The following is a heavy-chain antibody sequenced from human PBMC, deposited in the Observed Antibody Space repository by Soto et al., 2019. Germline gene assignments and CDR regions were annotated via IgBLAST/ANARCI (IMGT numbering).Heavy chain of an antibody. D-gene: IGHD6-19*01. CDR1: GFTFTSYS. CDR2: IISSSSAI. V-gene: IGHV3-48*02. J-gene: IGHJ4*02. CDR3: AKGSGAGWYGY. Sequence: VGSLRLSCVASGFTFTSYSMNWVRQAPGKGLEWVSYIISSSSAIHYADSVKGRFTISRDNDKNSVYLQMNSLRDEDTAVYYCAKGSGAGWYGYWGQGTLVTV.